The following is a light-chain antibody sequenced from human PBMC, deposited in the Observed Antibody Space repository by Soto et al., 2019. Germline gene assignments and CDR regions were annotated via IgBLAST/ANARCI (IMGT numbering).Light chain of an antibody. CDR3: QSYDSTLSAPI. J-gene: IGLJ2*01. CDR2: ANT. CDR1: RSNIGAGYD. V-gene: IGLV1-40*01. Sequence: HSVLTQPPSVSGATGQRVTISCTGSRSNIGAGYDVHWYQHFPGTSPKLIIHANTDRPSGVPDRFSGSKSGTSASLAIAGLQAEDESDYYCQSYDSTLSAPIFGGGTKLTVL.